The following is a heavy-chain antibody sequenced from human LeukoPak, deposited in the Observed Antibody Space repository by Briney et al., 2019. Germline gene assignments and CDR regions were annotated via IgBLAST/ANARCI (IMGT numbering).Heavy chain of an antibody. CDR2: IYYSGST. V-gene: IGHV4-39*07. D-gene: IGHD3-10*01. CDR1: GDSISSSSSY. CDR3: ARECDYGSGSWEDY. J-gene: IGHJ4*02. Sequence: PSETLSLTCTVSGDSISSSSSYWGWIRQPPGEGLEWIGSIYYSGSTYYITSLKSRVTISVDTSKNQFSLKLSSVTAADTAVYYCARECDYGSGSWEDYWGQGTLVTVSS.